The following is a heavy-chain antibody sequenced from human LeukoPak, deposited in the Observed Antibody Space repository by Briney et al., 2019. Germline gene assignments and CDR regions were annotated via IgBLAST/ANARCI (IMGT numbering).Heavy chain of an antibody. V-gene: IGHV1-18*04. CDR3: ASIYGDYDYDAFDI. CDR1: GYTFTSYG. J-gene: IGHJ3*02. CDR2: ISAYNGNT. Sequence: GASVKVSCKASGYTFTSYGISWARQAPGQGLEWMGWISAYNGNTNYAQKLQGRVTMTTDTSTSTAYMELRSLRSDDTAVYYCASIYGDYDYDAFDIWGQGTMVTVSS. D-gene: IGHD4-17*01.